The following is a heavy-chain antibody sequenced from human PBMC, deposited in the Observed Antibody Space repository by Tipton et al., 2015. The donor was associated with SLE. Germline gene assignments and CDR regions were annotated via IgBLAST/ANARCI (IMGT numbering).Heavy chain of an antibody. CDR3: ARAPWYPGYFDL. V-gene: IGHV4-59*01. Sequence: TLSLTCAVYGGSFSGYYWSWIRQPPGKGLEWIGYIYYSGSTNYNPSLKSRVTISVDTSKNQFSLKLSSVTAADTAVYYCARAPWYPGYFDLWRRGTLVTVSS. CDR2: IYYSGST. J-gene: IGHJ2*01. D-gene: IGHD2-15*01. CDR1: GGSFSGYY.